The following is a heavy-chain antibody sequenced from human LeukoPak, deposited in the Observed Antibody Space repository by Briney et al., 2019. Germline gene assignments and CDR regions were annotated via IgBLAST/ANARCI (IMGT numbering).Heavy chain of an antibody. J-gene: IGHJ4*02. Sequence: GGSLRLSCAASGFTFSSYGMHWVRQAPCKGLEWVAVISYDGSNKYYADSVKGRFTISRDNSKNTLYLQMNSLRAEDTAVYYCAKDAGYSSGWSPLGYWGQGTLVTVSS. CDR1: GFTFSSYG. CDR3: AKDAGYSSGWSPLGY. CDR2: ISYDGSNK. D-gene: IGHD6-19*01. V-gene: IGHV3-30*18.